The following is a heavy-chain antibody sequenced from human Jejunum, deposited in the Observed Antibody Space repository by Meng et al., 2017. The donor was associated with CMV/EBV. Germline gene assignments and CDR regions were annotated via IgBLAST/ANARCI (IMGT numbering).Heavy chain of an antibody. CDR1: LILGDYW. D-gene: IGHD3-10*01. CDR2: VYVDGNGSPIT. V-gene: IGHV3-74*01. J-gene: IGHJ4*02. Sequence: LILGDYWMHWVRQGRGEGLVWVALVYVDGNGSPITNSAHFVKGRFTISRDNAQRTLFIQMNSLRAEDTAVYYCARSTPSGTDFWEWGQGTRVTVSS. CDR3: ARSTPSGTDFWE.